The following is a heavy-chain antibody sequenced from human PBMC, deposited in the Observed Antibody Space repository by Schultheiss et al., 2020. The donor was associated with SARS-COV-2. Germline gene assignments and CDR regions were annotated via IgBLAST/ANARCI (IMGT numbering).Heavy chain of an antibody. CDR1: GYTFTSYY. D-gene: IGHD2-2*01. V-gene: IGHV1-69*13. CDR2: IIPIFGTA. CDR3: ASPGRAGVVPAAIGAFDI. J-gene: IGHJ3*02. Sequence: SVKVSCKASGYTFTSYYMHWVRQAPGQRLEWMGRIIPIFGTANYAQKFQGRVTITADESTSTAYMELSSLRSEDTAVYYCASPGRAGVVPAAIGAFDIWGQGTMVTVSS.